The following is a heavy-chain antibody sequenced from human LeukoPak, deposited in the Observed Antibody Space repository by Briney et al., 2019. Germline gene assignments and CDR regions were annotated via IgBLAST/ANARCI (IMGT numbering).Heavy chain of an antibody. CDR1: GFTFSSYG. D-gene: IGHD1-26*01. J-gene: IGHJ4*02. V-gene: IGHV3-30*03. CDR3: ARADPSGSYYRTFDY. Sequence: AGGSLRLSCAASGFTFSSYGMHWVRQAPGKGLEWVAVISYDGSNKYYADSVKGRFTISRDNAKNSLYLQMNSLRAEDTALYYCARADPSGSYYRTFDYWGQGTLVTVSS. CDR2: ISYDGSNK.